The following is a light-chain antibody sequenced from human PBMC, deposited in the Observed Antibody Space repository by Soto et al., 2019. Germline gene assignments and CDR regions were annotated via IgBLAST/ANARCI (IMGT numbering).Light chain of an antibody. CDR3: QQDNSYSWT. J-gene: IGKJ1*01. CDR1: QSISSW. CDR2: KAS. Sequence: DIPMTQSPSTLSASVGDRVTITCRASQSISSWLAWYQQKPGKAPKLLIYKASSLDSGVPSRFSGSGSGTEFALTISSLQPDDFATYYCQQDNSYSWTFGQGTKVQIK. V-gene: IGKV1-5*03.